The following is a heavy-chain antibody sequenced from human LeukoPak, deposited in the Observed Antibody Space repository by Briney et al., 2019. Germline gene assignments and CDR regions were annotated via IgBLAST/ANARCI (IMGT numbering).Heavy chain of an antibody. J-gene: IGHJ4*02. CDR2: ITTYNGNT. D-gene: IGHD4-17*01. CDR1: GYTFTSYP. Sequence: ASVKVSCKASGYTFTSYPITWVRQAPGQGLEWMGWITTYNGNTNHAQKLQGRVTITTDTSTSTAYMDLRGPRSDDTAVYYCARGYDYGDYVGDFDYWGQGTLVTVSS. V-gene: IGHV1-18*01. CDR3: ARGYDYGDYVGDFDY.